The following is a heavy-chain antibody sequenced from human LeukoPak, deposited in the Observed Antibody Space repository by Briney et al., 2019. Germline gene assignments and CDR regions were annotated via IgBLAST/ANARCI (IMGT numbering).Heavy chain of an antibody. Sequence: PGGSLRLSCAASGFTFSNYWMNWVRQAPGKGLEWVANIKQDGSEKYYVGSVKDRFTISRDNAKNSLYLQMNSLRAEDTALYYCARDKGHHRIAVAGIDYWGQGTLVTVSS. CDR1: GFTFSNYW. D-gene: IGHD6-19*01. V-gene: IGHV3-7*01. J-gene: IGHJ4*02. CDR2: IKQDGSEK. CDR3: ARDKGHHRIAVAGIDY.